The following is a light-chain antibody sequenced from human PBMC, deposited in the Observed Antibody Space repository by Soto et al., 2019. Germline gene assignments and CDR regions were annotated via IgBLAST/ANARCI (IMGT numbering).Light chain of an antibody. CDR1: QNISHF. V-gene: IGKV1-39*01. CDR2: VAS. Sequence: DIQLTQSPSSLSASLGDRFTVTFRASQNISHFLNWYQQKVGKAPKLLIYVASNLQHGVPSRFSGSGSGTDFTLTITSLQPEDFATYYCQQSYTAPQTFGQGTK. CDR3: QQSYTAPQT. J-gene: IGKJ1*01.